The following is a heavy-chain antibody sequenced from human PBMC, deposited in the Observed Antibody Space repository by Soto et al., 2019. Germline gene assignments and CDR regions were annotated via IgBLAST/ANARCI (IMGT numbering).Heavy chain of an antibody. CDR3: ARDNVAAAGTYYYYGMDV. D-gene: IGHD6-13*01. J-gene: IGHJ6*02. Sequence: GGSLRLSCAASGFTFSSYWMSWVRQAPGKGLEWVANIKQDGSEKYYVDSVKGRFTISRDNAKNSLYLQMNSLRAEDTAVYYCARDNVAAAGTYYYYGMDVWGQGTTVTVSS. CDR1: GFTFSSYW. V-gene: IGHV3-7*01. CDR2: IKQDGSEK.